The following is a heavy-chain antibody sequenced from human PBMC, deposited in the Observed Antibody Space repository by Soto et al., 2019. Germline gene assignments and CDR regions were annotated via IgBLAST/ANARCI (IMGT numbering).Heavy chain of an antibody. CDR1: GFTFSSYA. J-gene: IGHJ6*02. V-gene: IGHV3-23*01. CDR2: ISGSGGST. CDR3: AKDGPLAAAGIGYYYYGMDV. D-gene: IGHD6-13*01. Sequence: EVQLLESGGGLVQPGGSLRLSCAASGFTFSSYAMSWVRQAPGKGLEWVSAISGSGGSTYYADSVKGRFTISRDNSKNTLYLQMNSLRAEDTAVYYCAKDGPLAAAGIGYYYYGMDVWGQGTTVTVSS.